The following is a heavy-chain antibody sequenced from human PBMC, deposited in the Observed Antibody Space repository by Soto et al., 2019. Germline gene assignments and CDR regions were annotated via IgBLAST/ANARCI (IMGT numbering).Heavy chain of an antibody. V-gene: IGHV3-21*01. J-gene: IGHJ6*02. CDR1: GFTFSSYS. Sequence: GGSLRLSCAASGFTFSSYSMNWVRQAPGKGLEWVSSISSSSSYIYYADSVKGRFTISRDNAKNSLYLQMNSLRAEDTAVYYCARDVSITYYDFWSGPDYYYYGMDVWGQGTTVTVSS. D-gene: IGHD3-3*01. CDR3: ARDVSITYYDFWSGPDYYYYGMDV. CDR2: ISSSSSYI.